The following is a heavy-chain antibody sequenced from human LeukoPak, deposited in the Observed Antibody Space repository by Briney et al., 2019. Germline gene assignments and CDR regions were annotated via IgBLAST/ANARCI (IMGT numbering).Heavy chain of an antibody. Sequence: GGSLRLSCAASGFTFSSYGMHWVRQAPGKGLEWVAFIRYDGSNKYYADSVKSRFTISRDNSKNTLYLQMNSLRAEDTAVYYCAKDRDYSNHDGDYWGQGTLVTVSS. CDR1: GFTFSSYG. CDR3: AKDRDYSNHDGDY. J-gene: IGHJ4*02. CDR2: IRYDGSNK. D-gene: IGHD4-11*01. V-gene: IGHV3-30*02.